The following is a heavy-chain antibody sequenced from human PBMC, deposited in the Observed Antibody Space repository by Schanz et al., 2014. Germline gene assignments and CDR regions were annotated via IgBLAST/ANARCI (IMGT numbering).Heavy chain of an antibody. J-gene: IGHJ4*02. V-gene: IGHV3-23*04. D-gene: IGHD1-1*01. Sequence: VRLVESGGGVVQPGRSLRLSCLASGFAFSSYGMNWLRQAPGKGLEWVSVIGVDGTTTYYADSVKGRFTISRDNSKNTLYLQMNSLRAEDTAVYYCARDRRNADLDYWGQGTLVTVSS. CDR1: GFAFSSYG. CDR2: IGVDGTTT. CDR3: ARDRRNADLDY.